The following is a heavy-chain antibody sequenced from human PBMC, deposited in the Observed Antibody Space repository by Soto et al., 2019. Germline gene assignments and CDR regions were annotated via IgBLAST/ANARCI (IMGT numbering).Heavy chain of an antibody. J-gene: IGHJ4*02. CDR1: GFTFSSYA. D-gene: IGHD5-12*01. V-gene: IGHV3-23*01. Sequence: PGGSLRLSCAASGFTFSSYAMGWVRQAPGKGLEWVSSISDSATNTYFADSVKGRFTMSRDNSKDTLYLQMNSLRPEDTAVYYCAKGGPRDGYKDFDYWGQGTPVTVSS. CDR2: ISDSATNT. CDR3: AKGGPRDGYKDFDY.